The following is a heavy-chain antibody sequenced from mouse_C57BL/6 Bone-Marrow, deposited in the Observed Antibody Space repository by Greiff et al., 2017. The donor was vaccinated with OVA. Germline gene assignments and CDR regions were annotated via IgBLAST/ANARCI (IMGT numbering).Heavy chain of an antibody. J-gene: IGHJ4*01. CDR2: IWRGGST. V-gene: IGHV2-5*01. CDR1: GFSLTSYG. D-gene: IGHD1-1*02. Sequence: QVQLQQSGPGLVQPSQSLSITCTVSGFSLTSYGVHWVRQSPGKGLEWLGVIWRGGSTDYNAAFMSRLSITKDNSKSQVFFKMNSLQADDTAIYYCAKNNYGPKLAMDYWGQGTSVTVSS. CDR3: AKNNYGPKLAMDY.